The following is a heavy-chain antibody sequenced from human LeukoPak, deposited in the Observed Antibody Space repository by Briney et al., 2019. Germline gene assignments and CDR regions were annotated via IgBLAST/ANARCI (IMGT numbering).Heavy chain of an antibody. CDR1: GFTFSSYS. J-gene: IGHJ4*02. CDR2: ISTTSS. V-gene: IGHV3-21*01. Sequence: GGSLRLSCEASGFTFSSYSINWVRQAPGKGLEWVSSISTTSSYADSVRGRFTISRDNAKNSLYLQMNSLRAEDTAVYYCATHRGYCTGGSCYFDYWGQGTLSPSPQ. D-gene: IGHD2-15*01. CDR3: ATHRGYCTGGSCYFDY.